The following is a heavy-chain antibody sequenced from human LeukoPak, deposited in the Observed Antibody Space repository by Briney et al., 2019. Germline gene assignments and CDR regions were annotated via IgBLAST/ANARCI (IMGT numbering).Heavy chain of an antibody. J-gene: IGHJ4*02. V-gene: IGHV3-9*01. CDR2: ISWNSGSI. D-gene: IGHD3-9*01. CDR3: SKDSRDHILTGYPDY. Sequence: GGSLRLSCAASGFTFDDYAMHWVRQAPGKGLEWVSGISWNSGSIGYADSVKGRFTISRDNAKNSLYLQMNSLRAEDTALYYCSKDSRDHILTGYPDYGGQETLVTVSS. CDR1: GFTFDDYA.